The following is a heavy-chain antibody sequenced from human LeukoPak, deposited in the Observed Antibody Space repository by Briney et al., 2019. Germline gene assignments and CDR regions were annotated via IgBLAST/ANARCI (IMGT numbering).Heavy chain of an antibody. CDR3: ARARSSTLRVVFEF. D-gene: IGHD3-10*01. Sequence: ASVTVSCKASGYTFNDYYMHWVRQAPGQGLEWMGWINPKSGATTYSQKFQDGVIMTGDTSISTAYMELNGLRTDDTAMYYCARARSSTLRVVFEFWGQGALVIVS. J-gene: IGHJ4*02. CDR2: INPKSGAT. V-gene: IGHV1-2*02. CDR1: GYTFNDYY.